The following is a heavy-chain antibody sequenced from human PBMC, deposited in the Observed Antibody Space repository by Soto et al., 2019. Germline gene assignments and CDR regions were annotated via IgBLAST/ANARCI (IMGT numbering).Heavy chain of an antibody. Sequence: SETLSLTCTVSCGSVSSGSYYWSWIRQPPGKGLEWIGYIYYSGSTNYNPSLKSRVTISVDTSKNQFSLKLSSVTAVDTAVYYCARGEIQGPIYYWGQGTLVTVSS. V-gene: IGHV4-61*01. CDR2: IYYSGST. J-gene: IGHJ4*02. CDR3: ARGEIQGPIYY. D-gene: IGHD1-26*01. CDR1: CGSVSSGSYY.